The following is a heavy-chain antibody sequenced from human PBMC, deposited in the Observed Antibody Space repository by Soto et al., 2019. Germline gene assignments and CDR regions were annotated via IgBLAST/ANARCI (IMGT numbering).Heavy chain of an antibody. J-gene: IGHJ3*02. CDR3: ARGPGRLGVPAAAVPQGI. CDR2: VIPIRGIA. V-gene: IGHV1-69*02. Sequence: SVTVSCQASLGPFSSYTISWVRPAPRQALAWMGRVIPIRGIANYPQQFQGRLTITADKSTSTAYMKRSSLISENTAVYYCARGPGRLGVPAAAVPQGIWGQGTMVTVSS. D-gene: IGHD2-2*01. CDR1: LGPFSSYT.